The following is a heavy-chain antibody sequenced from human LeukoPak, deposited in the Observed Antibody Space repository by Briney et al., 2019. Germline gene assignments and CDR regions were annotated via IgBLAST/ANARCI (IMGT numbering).Heavy chain of an antibody. D-gene: IGHD4-11*01. J-gene: IGHJ4*02. V-gene: IGHV3-74*01. CDR3: ARGLQGIDY. CDR2: INTDGSST. Sequence: GGSLRLSCAASAFTFSSYWMHWVRRGPGKGLVWVSQINTDGSSTNYADSVKGRFTISRDNAKNTLCLQMSSLRAEDTAVYYCARGLQGIDYWGQGTLVTVSS. CDR1: AFTFSSYW.